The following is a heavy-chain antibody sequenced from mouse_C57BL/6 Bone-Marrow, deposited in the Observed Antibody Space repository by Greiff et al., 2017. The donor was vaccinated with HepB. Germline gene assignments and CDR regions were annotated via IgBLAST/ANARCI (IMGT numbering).Heavy chain of an antibody. D-gene: IGHD1-1*01. V-gene: IGHV14-2*01. J-gene: IGHJ4*01. CDR3: ASTHYYGSSYWGAMDY. CDR2: IDPEDGET. Sequence: EVQLQQSGAELVKPGASVKLSCTASGFNIKASYLHWVQQRTEPGLEWIGRIDPEDGETKYAPKFQGKATITADTSSNTAYRPRSSLTSEDTAVYYCASTHYYGSSYWGAMDYWGQGTAVTVSS. CDR1: GFNIKASY.